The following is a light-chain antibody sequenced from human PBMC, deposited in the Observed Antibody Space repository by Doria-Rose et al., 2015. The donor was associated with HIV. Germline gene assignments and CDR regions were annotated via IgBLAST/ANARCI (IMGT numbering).Light chain of an antibody. CDR2: CAS. J-gene: IGKJ3*01. V-gene: IGKV4-1*01. CDR1: QSLLYTSTNY. Sequence: DIQMTQSPESLGMSLGERATLNCKSNQSLLYTSTNYLAWYQQKPGQPPKWLIYCASTRQSGVPARFSGSGSGTDFTLSISSLEAEDVAVYYCQQYYDTPSFGPGTTVDIK. CDR3: QQYYDTPS.